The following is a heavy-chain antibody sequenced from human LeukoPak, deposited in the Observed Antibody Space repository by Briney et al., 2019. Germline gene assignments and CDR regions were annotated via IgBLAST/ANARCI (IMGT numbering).Heavy chain of an antibody. J-gene: IGHJ5*02. CDR1: GVSFSGYY. D-gene: IGHD6-19*01. CDR3: ARGRHSSGWHPRPLDP. CDR2: INHSGST. V-gene: IGHV4-34*01. Sequence: PSETLSLTCAVYGVSFSGYYWSWIRQPPGKGLEWIGEINHSGSTNYNPSLKSRVTISVDTSKNQFSLKLSSVTAADTAVYYCARGRHSSGWHPRPLDPWGQGTLVTVSS.